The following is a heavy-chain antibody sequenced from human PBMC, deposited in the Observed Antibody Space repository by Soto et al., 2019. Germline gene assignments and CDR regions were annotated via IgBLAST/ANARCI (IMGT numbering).Heavy chain of an antibody. CDR1: GGSISSYY. Sequence: QVQLQESGPGLVKPSETLSLTCTVSGGSISSYYWSWIRQPPGKGLEWIGYIYYSGSTNYNPSLKGRVTISVDTSKNQFSLKLSSVTAADTAVYYCARVARYWFDPWGQGTLVTVSS. CDR2: IYYSGST. J-gene: IGHJ5*02. CDR3: ARVARYWFDP. D-gene: IGHD3-3*02. V-gene: IGHV4-59*01.